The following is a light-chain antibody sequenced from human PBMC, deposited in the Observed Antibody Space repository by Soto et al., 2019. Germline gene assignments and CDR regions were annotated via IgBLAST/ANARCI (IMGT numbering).Light chain of an antibody. V-gene: IGLV8-61*01. CDR2: STN. CDR1: SASVSVSYY. Sequence: QAVVTQEPSLSVSPGGTVTITCSLSSASVSVSYYPSWYQQPPGQAPRTLIYSTNTRSSGVPDRFSGSILGNKAALTITGDQADDECKYCCVLYMGSDVDVFGGGTKLTVL. J-gene: IGLJ2*01. CDR3: VLYMGSDVDV.